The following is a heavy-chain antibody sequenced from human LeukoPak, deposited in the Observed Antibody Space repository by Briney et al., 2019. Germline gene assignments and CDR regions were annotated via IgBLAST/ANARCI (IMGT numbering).Heavy chain of an antibody. D-gene: IGHD6-13*01. Sequence: GGSLRLSCAASGFTFSSYAMHWVRQAPGKGLEWVAVISYDGSNKYYADSVKGRFTISRDNSKNTLYLQMNSLRAEDTAVYYCARGPIAAAGYDWGQGTLVTVPS. CDR2: ISYDGSNK. V-gene: IGHV3-30*04. J-gene: IGHJ4*02. CDR3: ARGPIAAAGYD. CDR1: GFTFSSYA.